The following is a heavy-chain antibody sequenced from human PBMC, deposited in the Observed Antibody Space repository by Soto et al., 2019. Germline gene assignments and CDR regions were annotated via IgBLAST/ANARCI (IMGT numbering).Heavy chain of an antibody. V-gene: IGHV3-23*01. CDR1: GFTFNIHA. Sequence: GGSLRLSCAAAGFTFNIHAMSWVRRAPGKGREWVSSIGSSDIYYADSVKGRFTISRNNSKTVLFLQMNSLRADDTAVYYCAKDHFTGNGVFDGFDVWGQGTVVTVSS. D-gene: IGHD2-8*01. CDR3: AKDHFTGNGVFDGFDV. J-gene: IGHJ3*01. CDR2: IGSSDI.